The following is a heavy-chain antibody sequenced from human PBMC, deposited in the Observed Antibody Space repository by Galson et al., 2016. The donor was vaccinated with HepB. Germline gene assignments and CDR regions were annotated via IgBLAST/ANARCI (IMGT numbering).Heavy chain of an antibody. CDR1: GFTFSRAW. D-gene: IGHD5-18*01. CDR2: IKSYTDGGTT. Sequence: SLRLSCAASGFTFSRAWMNWVRQAPGKGLEWVGRIKSYTDGGTTDYAAPMKGRFTFSRDESKNTLYLQMSSLKGEDTAVYYCTTSSTRGYTYGPSAYWGRGTLVAVSS. V-gene: IGHV3-15*01. CDR3: TTSSTRGYTYGPSAY. J-gene: IGHJ4*02.